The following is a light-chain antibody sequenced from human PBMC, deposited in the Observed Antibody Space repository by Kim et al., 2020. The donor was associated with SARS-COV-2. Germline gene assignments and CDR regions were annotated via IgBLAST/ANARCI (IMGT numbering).Light chain of an antibody. CDR3: RQRSSWPPT. J-gene: IGKJ5*01. Sequence: LSPGERATLSCRASHSIGNSLAWYQQKPGQTPRLLIHDASNGATDIPARFSGSGSGTDFTLTISSLEPEDFAVYFCRQRSSWPPTFGQGTRLEIK. V-gene: IGKV3-11*01. CDR2: DAS. CDR1: HSIGNS.